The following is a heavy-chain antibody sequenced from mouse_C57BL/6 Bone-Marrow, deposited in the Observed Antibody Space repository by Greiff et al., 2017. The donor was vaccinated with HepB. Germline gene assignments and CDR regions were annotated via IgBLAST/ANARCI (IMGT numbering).Heavy chain of an antibody. D-gene: IGHD1-1*01. CDR1: GFTFSSYT. J-gene: IGHJ1*03. CDR2: ISGGGGNT. V-gene: IGHV5-9*01. Sequence: EVQLVESGGGLVKPGGSLKLSCAASGFTFSSYTMSWVRQTPEKRLEWVATISGGGGNTYYPDSVKGRFTISRDNAKNTLYLQMSSLRSEDTALYYCARSYGSSYRWYFDVWGTGTTVTVSS. CDR3: ARSYGSSYRWYFDV.